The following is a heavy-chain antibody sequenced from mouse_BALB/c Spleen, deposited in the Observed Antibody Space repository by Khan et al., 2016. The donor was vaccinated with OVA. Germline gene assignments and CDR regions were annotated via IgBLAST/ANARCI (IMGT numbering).Heavy chain of an antibody. J-gene: IGHJ4*01. D-gene: IGHD2-10*01. CDR2: INTYTGET. CDR1: GHTFTNFG. Sequence: QIQLVQSGPELKKPGETVKISCKASGHTFTNFGMNWVKQAPGKGLKWMGWINTYTGETTYADDFNGRFAFSLEASASTAYLQINNLTNEDTATYFCARPPYFSYAMDNWGQATSVTVSS. V-gene: IGHV9-3-1*01. CDR3: ARPPYFSYAMDN.